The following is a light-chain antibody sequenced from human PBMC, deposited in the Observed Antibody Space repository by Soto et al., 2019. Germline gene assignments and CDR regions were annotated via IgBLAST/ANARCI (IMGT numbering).Light chain of an antibody. Sequence: EVLMTQSPATLSVSPGDRATLSCRASQSINSNLAWYQQQPGQAPRLLIYGASTRATGIPDRFSGSGSGTDFTLTISSLQAEDVAVYYCQQYLHTPRTFGQGTKVDIK. CDR2: GAS. V-gene: IGKV3D-15*01. CDR3: QQYLHTPRT. J-gene: IGKJ1*01. CDR1: QSINSN.